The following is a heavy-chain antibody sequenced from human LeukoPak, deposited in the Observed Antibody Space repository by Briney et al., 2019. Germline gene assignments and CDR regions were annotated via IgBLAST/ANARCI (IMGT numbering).Heavy chain of an antibody. D-gene: IGHD5-18*01. V-gene: IGHV4-39*01. J-gene: IGHJ4*02. CDR2: IYYTGST. Sequence: PSETLSLTCTVSGGSISSSSYYWGWIRQPPGEGLEWIGTIYYTGSTYYNPSLKSRVTISVDTSKNQFSLKLTSVTAADTAVYYCARHKGYSYAYGGGFFDYWGQGTPVTVSS. CDR1: GGSISSSSYY. CDR3: ARHKGYSYAYGGGFFDY.